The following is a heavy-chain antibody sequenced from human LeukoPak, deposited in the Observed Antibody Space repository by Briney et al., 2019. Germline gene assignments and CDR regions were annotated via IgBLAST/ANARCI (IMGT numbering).Heavy chain of an antibody. Sequence: SETLSLTCTFSGASISTGGYYWTWIRQPPGEGLEWIGYIYYSGSTYYNPSLKSRVTISVDTSKNQFSLKLSSVTAADTAVYYCARALPTPYFDLWGRGTLVTVSS. CDR3: ARALPTPYFDL. J-gene: IGHJ2*01. CDR1: GASISTGGYY. CDR2: IYYSGST. V-gene: IGHV4-31*03.